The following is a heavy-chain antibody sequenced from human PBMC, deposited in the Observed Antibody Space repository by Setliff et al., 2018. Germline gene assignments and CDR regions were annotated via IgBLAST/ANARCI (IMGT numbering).Heavy chain of an antibody. CDR3: ARDGNNWNDLDY. D-gene: IGHD1-20*01. CDR1: GFTFSTYG. J-gene: IGHJ4*01. V-gene: IGHV3-74*01. Sequence: GSLRLSCVTSGFTFSTYGRHWVRQAPGQGLVWVARISTDGNNIHYAYSVKGRFTISRDNAKNSLYLQMNSLRVEDTALSYRARDGNNWNDLDYWGHGTLVTVSS. CDR2: ISTDGNNI.